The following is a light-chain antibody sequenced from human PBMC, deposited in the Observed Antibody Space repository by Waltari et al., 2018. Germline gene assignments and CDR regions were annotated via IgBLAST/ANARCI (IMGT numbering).Light chain of an antibody. CDR2: EVS. CDR1: QSLLHSDGRTC. J-gene: IGKJ5*01. CDR3: MQGLQLPIT. V-gene: IGKV2-29*02. Sequence: IVMTQTPLSLSVTPGQPASISCKSRQSLLHSDGRTCLFWYLQKTGQSPQLLIHEVSRRFSGVPERFSGSGSGTDFTLKISRVEAEDVGVYYCMQGLQLPITFGQGTRLEIK.